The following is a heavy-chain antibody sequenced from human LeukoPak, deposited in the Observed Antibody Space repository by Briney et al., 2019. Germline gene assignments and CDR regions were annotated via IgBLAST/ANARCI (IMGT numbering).Heavy chain of an antibody. Sequence: PSETLSLTCAVSGGSISSGGYSWSWIRQPPGKGLEWIGYIYHSGSTYYNPSLKSRVTISVDRSKNQFFLKLSSVTAADTAVYYCARGSGGFGDPTDAIYYYYYMDVWGKGTTVTVSS. CDR3: ARGSGGFGDPTDAIYYYYYMDV. V-gene: IGHV4-30-2*01. CDR2: IYHSGST. D-gene: IGHD3-10*01. CDR1: GGSISSGGYS. J-gene: IGHJ6*03.